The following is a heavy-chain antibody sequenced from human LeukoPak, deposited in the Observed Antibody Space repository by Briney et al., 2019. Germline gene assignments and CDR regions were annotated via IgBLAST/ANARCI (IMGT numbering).Heavy chain of an antibody. CDR2: IDSSGGAT. CDR1: AFTFSNYA. Sequence: AGGSLRLSCAASAFTFSNYAMSWVRQAPGKGLEWVSTIDSSGGATYYADSVKGRFTISRDNSKNTLYLQVTSLRAEDTALYYCAKDSLSGVVDSCGSWGQGTLVTVSS. D-gene: IGHD2-8*01. J-gene: IGHJ4*02. CDR3: AKDSLSGVVDSCGS. V-gene: IGHV3-23*01.